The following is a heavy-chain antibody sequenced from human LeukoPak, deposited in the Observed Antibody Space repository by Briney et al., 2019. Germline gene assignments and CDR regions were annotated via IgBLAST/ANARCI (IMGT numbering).Heavy chain of an antibody. CDR3: IRDLFDDYSLDY. Sequence: PSETLSLTCTVSGGSISSYYWSWIRQPPGKGLEWVSSINSDSSLMFYAESVKGRFTISRDNARNSLYLQMNSLRAEDTAVYYCIRDLFDDYSLDYWGQGALVTVSS. J-gene: IGHJ4*02. D-gene: IGHD3-16*01. V-gene: IGHV3-21*01. CDR1: GGSISSYY. CDR2: INSDSSLM.